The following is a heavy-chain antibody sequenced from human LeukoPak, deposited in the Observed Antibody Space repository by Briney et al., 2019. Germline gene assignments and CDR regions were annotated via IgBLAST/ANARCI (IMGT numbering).Heavy chain of an antibody. CDR2: IYYSGST. J-gene: IGHJ4*02. V-gene: IGHV4-59*01. D-gene: IGHD6-19*01. CDR1: GGSIRSYY. Sequence: PSETLSLTCTVSGGSIRSYYWNWIRQPPGKGLEWIGYIYYSGSTNYNPSLKSRVTISVDTSKNQFSLKLSSVTAADTAVYYCATYSSGWYPYYFDYWGQGTLVTVSS. CDR3: ATYSSGWYPYYFDY.